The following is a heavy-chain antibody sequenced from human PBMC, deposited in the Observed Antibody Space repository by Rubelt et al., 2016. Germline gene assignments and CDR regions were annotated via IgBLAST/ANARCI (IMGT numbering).Heavy chain of an antibody. CDR3: ARDYSSSWAVDY. D-gene: IGHD6-13*01. V-gene: IGHV1-18*01. J-gene: IGHJ4*02. Sequence: QVQLVQSGAEVKKPGASVKVSCKASGYTFTSYGISWVRQAPGQGLEWMGWISAYNGNTNYAQKLQGRVTMTTDTSASPAERELRSLGADDTAVYYFARDYSSSWAVDYGGQGTLVTVSS. CDR2: ISAYNGNT. CDR1: GYTFTSYG.